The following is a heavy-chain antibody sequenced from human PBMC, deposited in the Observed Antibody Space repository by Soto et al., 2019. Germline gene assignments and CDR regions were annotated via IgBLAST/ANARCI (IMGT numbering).Heavy chain of an antibody. Sequence: GGSLRLSCAASGFTFSNAWMNWVRQAPGKGLEWVGRIKSKTDGGTTDYAAPVKGRFTISRDDSKNTLYLQMNSLKTEDTAVYYCTTNYYYDSSGYSHWGQGTLVTVSS. J-gene: IGHJ4*02. V-gene: IGHV3-15*07. CDR3: TTNYYYDSSGYSH. CDR2: IKSKTDGGTT. D-gene: IGHD3-22*01. CDR1: GFTFSNAW.